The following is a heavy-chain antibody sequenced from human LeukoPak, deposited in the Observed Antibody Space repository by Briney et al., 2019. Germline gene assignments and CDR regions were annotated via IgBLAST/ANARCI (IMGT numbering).Heavy chain of an antibody. Sequence: SETLSLTCTVSGGSISSYYWNWLRQPPGKGLEWGGYIYYSGSTNYNPSLKSRVTISVDTSKNQFSLKLSSVTAADTAVYYCARVLDYYGSGIYSFDYCGQGILVTVSS. CDR2: IYYSGST. CDR1: GGSISSYY. V-gene: IGHV4-59*12. J-gene: IGHJ4*02. D-gene: IGHD3-10*01. CDR3: ARVLDYYGSGIYSFDY.